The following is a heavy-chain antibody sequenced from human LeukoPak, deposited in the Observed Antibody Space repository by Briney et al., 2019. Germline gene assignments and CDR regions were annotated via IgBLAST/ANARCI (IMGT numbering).Heavy chain of an antibody. Sequence: SETLSLTCAVYGGSFSGYYWSWIRQPPGKGLEWMGEINHSGSTNYNPSLKSRVTISVDTSKNQFSLKLSSVTAADTAVYYCARRVLRYFDWFPGHNWFDPWGQGTLVTVSS. CDR3: ARRVLRYFDWFPGHNWFDP. CDR2: INHSGST. D-gene: IGHD3-9*01. J-gene: IGHJ5*02. V-gene: IGHV4-34*01. CDR1: GGSFSGYY.